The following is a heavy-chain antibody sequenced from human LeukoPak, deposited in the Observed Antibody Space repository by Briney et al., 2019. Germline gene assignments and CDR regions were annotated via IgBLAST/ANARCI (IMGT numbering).Heavy chain of an antibody. CDR2: ITANGDTT. CDR3: ATFGVIVRNNYLDY. V-gene: IGHV3-23*01. Sequence: GGSLRPSCVGSGFIFRSYAVTWVRQAPGKGLDWVSSITANGDTTYYADSVKGRYTISRDNSRNTLYLQMSSLRAEDTALYYCATFGVIVRNNYLDYWGQGALVAVSS. D-gene: IGHD3-3*01. CDR1: GFIFRSYA. J-gene: IGHJ4*02.